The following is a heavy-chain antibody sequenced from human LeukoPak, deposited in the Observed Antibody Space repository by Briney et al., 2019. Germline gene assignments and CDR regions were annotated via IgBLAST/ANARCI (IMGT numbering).Heavy chain of an antibody. V-gene: IGHV3-72*01. CDR2: TRDKARGYTT. D-gene: IGHD3-22*01. CDR1: GFTVSSNY. J-gene: IGHJ3*02. Sequence: GGSLRLSCAASGFTVSSNYMSWVRQAPGKGLEWVGRTRDKARGYTTEYAASVKGRFTISRDDSKTLVYLQMNSLRTEDTAVYFCARDGAEGDNSAFDMWGQGTVVTVSS. CDR3: ARDGAEGDNSAFDM.